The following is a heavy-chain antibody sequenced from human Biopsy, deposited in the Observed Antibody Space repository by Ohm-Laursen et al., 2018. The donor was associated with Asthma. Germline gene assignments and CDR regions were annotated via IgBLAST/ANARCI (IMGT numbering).Heavy chain of an antibody. J-gene: IGHJ3*02. CDR1: GFNFDDYG. D-gene: IGHD1-26*01. CDR3: AKNSRRGSHDPFDI. V-gene: IGHV3-9*01. Sequence: SLRLSCAAFGFNFDDYGMNWVRQGPGKGLEWVAGISWNSVSIAYADSVRGRFTISRDNAKTSLYLQMNSLRDGGTAVYFCAKNSRRGSHDPFDIWGQGTMVTVSS. CDR2: ISWNSVSI.